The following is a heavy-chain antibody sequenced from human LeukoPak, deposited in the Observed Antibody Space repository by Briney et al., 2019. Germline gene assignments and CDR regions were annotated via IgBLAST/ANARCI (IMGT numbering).Heavy chain of an antibody. V-gene: IGHV3-74*01. J-gene: IGHJ4*02. Sequence: GGSLRLSCAVSGFTFSNYWMYWVRQGPGKGLVWVSRLNGDGDYTNYEDSVKGRFTISRDNAKNTLYLQMNSLRAEDTAVYYCARAHHSSSWPHYYFDYWGQGTLVTVSS. CDR3: ARAHHSSSWPHYYFDY. D-gene: IGHD6-13*01. CDR1: GFTFSNYW. CDR2: LNGDGDYT.